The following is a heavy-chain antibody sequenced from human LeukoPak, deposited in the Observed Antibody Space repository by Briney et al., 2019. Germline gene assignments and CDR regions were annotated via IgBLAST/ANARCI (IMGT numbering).Heavy chain of an antibody. Sequence: GESLKISCKASGYTFTTYYIGWVRQLPGKGPEWMGNIYPGGSETTYSPSFRGHVSISADQSISTAYLQWSGLKASDTAMYYCARQRHFWGLSGYFFDSWGQGTLVTVSS. CDR1: GYTFTTYY. V-gene: IGHV5-51*01. CDR2: IYPGGSET. D-gene: IGHD3-3*02. CDR3: ARQRHFWGLSGYFFDS. J-gene: IGHJ4*02.